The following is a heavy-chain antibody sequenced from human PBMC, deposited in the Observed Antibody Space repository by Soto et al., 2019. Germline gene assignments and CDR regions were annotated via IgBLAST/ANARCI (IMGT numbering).Heavy chain of an antibody. Sequence: ASVKVSCKASGYIFTNFGVSWVRQAPGQGLEWMGWISAHNGDTNYAQNLQGRFTMTTDTSTSTAYMELRSLRSDDTAVYYCAREVYCRGGDCYKYYAMDVWGQGTTVTVSS. D-gene: IGHD2-15*01. CDR3: AREVYCRGGDCYKYYAMDV. J-gene: IGHJ6*02. CDR2: ISAHNGDT. CDR1: GYIFTNFG. V-gene: IGHV1-18*01.